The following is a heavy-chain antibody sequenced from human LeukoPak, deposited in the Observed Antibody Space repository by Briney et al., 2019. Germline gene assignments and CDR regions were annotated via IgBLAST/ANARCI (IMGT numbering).Heavy chain of an antibody. CDR1: GYSISSGYY. CDR2: ISSSSSYI. CDR3: ARDNYGDPNFDY. V-gene: IGHV3-21*01. Sequence: PSETLSLTCTVSGYSISSGYYWGWIRQPPGKGLEWVSSISSSSSYIYYADSVKGRFTISRDNAKNSLYLQMNSLRAEDTAVYYCARDNYGDPNFDYWGQGTLVTVSS. D-gene: IGHD4-17*01. J-gene: IGHJ4*02.